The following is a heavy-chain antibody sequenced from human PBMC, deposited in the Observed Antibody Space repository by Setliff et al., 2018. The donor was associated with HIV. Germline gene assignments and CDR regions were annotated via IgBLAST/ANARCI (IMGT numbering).Heavy chain of an antibody. CDR2: ISSSGTTI. D-gene: IGHD2-15*01. J-gene: IGHJ4*02. CDR1: GFTFGDYA. Sequence: GGSLRLSCTASGFTFGDYAMSWIRQSPGKGLEWISYISSSGTTIYYADSVKGRFTISRDNAKKSLYLEMNSLRAEETAVYYCARDLRSSHGSPNYFDYWGRGALVTVSS. CDR3: ARDLRSSHGSPNYFDY. V-gene: IGHV3-11*04.